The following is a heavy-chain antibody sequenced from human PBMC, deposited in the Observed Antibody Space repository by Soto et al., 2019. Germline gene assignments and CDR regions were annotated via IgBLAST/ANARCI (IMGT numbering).Heavy chain of an antibody. CDR3: ARHPERIAQIGWFDP. V-gene: IGHV3-48*01. Sequence: SCAASGFTFSSYSMNWVRQAPGKGLEWVSYISSSSSTIYYADSVKGRFTISRDNAKNSLYLQMNSLRAEDTAVYYCARHPERIAQIGWFDPWGQGTLVTVSS. J-gene: IGHJ5*02. CDR2: ISSSSSTI. CDR1: GFTFSSYS. D-gene: IGHD6-13*01.